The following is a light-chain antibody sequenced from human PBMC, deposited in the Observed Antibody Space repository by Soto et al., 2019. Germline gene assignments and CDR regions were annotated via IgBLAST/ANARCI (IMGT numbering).Light chain of an antibody. V-gene: IGLV2-8*01. Sequence: SVLTQPPSASGSPGQSVTISCTGTSSDVGGYNYVSWYQQHPGKVPKLMIYEVTKRPSGVPDRFSGSKSGNTASLTVSGLQAEDEADYYCSSYAGSNLVVFGGGTKLTVL. CDR3: SSYAGSNLVV. J-gene: IGLJ2*01. CDR2: EVT. CDR1: SSDVGGYNY.